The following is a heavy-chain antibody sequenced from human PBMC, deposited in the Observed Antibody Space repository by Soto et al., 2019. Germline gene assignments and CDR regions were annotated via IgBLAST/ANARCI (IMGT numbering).Heavy chain of an antibody. CDR3: AAGISRSSYVLSYFDY. CDR2: IVVGSGNT. CDR1: GFTFTSSA. J-gene: IGHJ4*02. D-gene: IGHD6-13*01. V-gene: IGHV1-58*01. Sequence: GASVKVSCKASGFTFTSSAVQWVRQARGQRLEWIGWIVVGSGNTNYAQKFQERVTITRDMSTSTAYMELSSLRSEDTAVYYCAAGISRSSYVLSYFDYWGQGTLVTVSS.